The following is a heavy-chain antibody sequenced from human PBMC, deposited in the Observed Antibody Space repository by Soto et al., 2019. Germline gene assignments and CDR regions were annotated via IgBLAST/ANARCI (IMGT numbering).Heavy chain of an antibody. CDR1: GFAVSSKY. J-gene: IGHJ4*02. CDR3: VQTTGWPGFDV. Sequence: EVQLVESGGGLIQPGGSLRLSCAASGFAVSSKYMTWVRQAPGKGLEWVSVIYGGGTTYYADSVKGRFTISRDTSKNTLYLQMISLIAEDTAVYYCVQTTGWPGFDVWGQGTLVTVSS. V-gene: IGHV3-53*01. D-gene: IGHD6-19*01. CDR2: IYGGGTT.